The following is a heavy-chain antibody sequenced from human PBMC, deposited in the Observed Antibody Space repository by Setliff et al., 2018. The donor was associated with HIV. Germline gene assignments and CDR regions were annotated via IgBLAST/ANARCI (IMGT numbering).Heavy chain of an antibody. D-gene: IGHD6-13*01. CDR2: IIPIFGTA. J-gene: IGHJ4*02. Sequence: SVKVSCKASGGTFSSYAISWVRQAPGQGLEWMGGIIPIFGTANYAQKFQGRVTITTDESTSTAYMELSSLRPEDTAVYYCARAPYSSSWGLDYWGQGTLVTVSS. CDR1: GGTFSSYA. CDR3: ARAPYSSSWGLDY. V-gene: IGHV1-69*05.